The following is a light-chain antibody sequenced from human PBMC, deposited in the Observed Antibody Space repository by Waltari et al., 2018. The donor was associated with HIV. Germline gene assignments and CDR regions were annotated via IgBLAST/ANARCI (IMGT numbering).Light chain of an antibody. CDR2: GTS. V-gene: IGKV3-15*01. J-gene: IGKJ1*01. Sequence: EILMTPSPATLSVSPGERATLSCRASQSVNSNLAWYQQKPGQTPRLLISGTSTRATDIPARFSGSGSGTEFTLTISSLQSEDFAVYYCHHYNNWRETFGQGTKVEIK. CDR3: HHYNNWRET. CDR1: QSVNSN.